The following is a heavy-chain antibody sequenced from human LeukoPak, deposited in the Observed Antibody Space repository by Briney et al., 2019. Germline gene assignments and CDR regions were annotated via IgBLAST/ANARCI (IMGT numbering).Heavy chain of an antibody. Sequence: GGSLRLSCAASGFTFSSYSMNWVRKAPGKGLEWVSSISSSSSYIYYADSVKGRFTISRDNAKNSLYLQMNSLRAEDTAVYYCARDGRYSYGTYYFDYWGQGTLVTVSS. CDR3: ARDGRYSYGTYYFDY. CDR1: GFTFSSYS. CDR2: ISSSSSYI. J-gene: IGHJ4*02. D-gene: IGHD5-18*01. V-gene: IGHV3-21*01.